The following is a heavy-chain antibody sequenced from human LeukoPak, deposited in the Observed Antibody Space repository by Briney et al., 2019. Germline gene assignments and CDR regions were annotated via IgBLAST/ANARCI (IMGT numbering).Heavy chain of an antibody. J-gene: IGHJ4*02. CDR3: AKVRGGVIAVTFFDY. CDR2: IYSGGST. V-gene: IGHV3-53*01. Sequence: GGSLRLSCAASGFTVSSNYMSWVRQAPGKGLEWVSVIYSGGSTYYADSVKGRFTISRDNSKNTLYLQMNSLRAEDTAVYYCAKVRGGVIAVTFFDYWGQGTLVTVSS. D-gene: IGHD6-19*01. CDR1: GFTVSSNY.